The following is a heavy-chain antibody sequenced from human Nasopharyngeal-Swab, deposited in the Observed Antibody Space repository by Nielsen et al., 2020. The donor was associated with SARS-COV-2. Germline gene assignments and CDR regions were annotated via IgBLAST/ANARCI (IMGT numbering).Heavy chain of an antibody. J-gene: IGHJ4*02. V-gene: IGHV3-23*01. D-gene: IGHD3-22*01. Sequence: WIRQHPGKGLEWVSVISGSGGSTYYADSVKGRFTISRDNSKNTLYLQMNSLRAEDTAVYYCARYDDYYDSSGYAYWGQGTLVTVSS. CDR3: ARYDDYYDSSGYAY. CDR2: ISGSGGST.